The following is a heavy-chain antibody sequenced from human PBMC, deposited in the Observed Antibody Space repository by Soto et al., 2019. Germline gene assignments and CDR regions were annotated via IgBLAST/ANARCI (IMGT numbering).Heavy chain of an antibody. CDR2: INNFGVNK. D-gene: IGHD2-21*02. Sequence: GGSLRLSCAASGLTFANHAMIWVRQAPGKGLEWVSTINNFGVNKHYADSVEGRFSISRDNSKNTVDLQMNSLRPDDTAIYYCVTWLTVHYDYWGKGTRFTVSS. CDR1: GLTFANHA. V-gene: IGHV3-23*01. J-gene: IGHJ4*02. CDR3: VTWLTVHYDY.